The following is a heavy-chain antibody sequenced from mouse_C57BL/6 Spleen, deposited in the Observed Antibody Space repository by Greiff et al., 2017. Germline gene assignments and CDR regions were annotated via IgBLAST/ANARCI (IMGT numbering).Heavy chain of an antibody. D-gene: IGHD3-1*01. J-gene: IGHJ3*01. V-gene: IGHV1-15*01. CDR2: IDPDTGGT. Sequence: QVQLQQSGAELVRPGASVTLSCKASGYTFTDYEMHWVKQTPVHGLAWIGAIDPDTGGTAYNQKFKGKAILTADKSSSTAYMELRSLTSEDSAVYYCTRLGLIWFAYWGQGTLVTVSA. CDR1: GYTFTDYE. CDR3: TRLGLIWFAY.